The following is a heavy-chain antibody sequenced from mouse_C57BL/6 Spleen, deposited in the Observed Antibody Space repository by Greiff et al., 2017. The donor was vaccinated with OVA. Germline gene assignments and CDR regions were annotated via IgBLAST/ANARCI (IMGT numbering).Heavy chain of an antibody. V-gene: IGHV2-2*01. CDR1: GFSLTSYG. CDR3: ARGGTTAYWYFDV. Sequence: VQLQQSGPGLVQPSQSLSITCTVSGFSLTSYGVHWVRQSPGKGLEWLGVIWSCGSTDYNAAFISRLSISKDNSKSQVFFKMNSLQADDTAIYYCARGGTTAYWYFDVWGTGTTVTVSS. CDR2: IWSCGST. D-gene: IGHD1-2*01. J-gene: IGHJ1*03.